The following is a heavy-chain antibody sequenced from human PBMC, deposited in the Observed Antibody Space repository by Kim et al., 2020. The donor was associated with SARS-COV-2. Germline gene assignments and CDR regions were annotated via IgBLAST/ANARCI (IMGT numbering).Heavy chain of an antibody. CDR3: ARTDYGDAFDI. Sequence: TPSHPSLKRRVTLSVATSKNPFSLKLSSVTAADTAVYYCARTDYGDAFDIWGQGTMVTVSS. D-gene: IGHD4-17*01. CDR2: T. J-gene: IGHJ3*02. V-gene: IGHV4-39*07.